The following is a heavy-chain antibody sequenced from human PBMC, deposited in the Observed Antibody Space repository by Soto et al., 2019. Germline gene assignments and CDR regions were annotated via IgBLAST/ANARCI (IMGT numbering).Heavy chain of an antibody. V-gene: IGHV1-3*01. CDR3: ARAAGIVVVPAAMDRGDFDY. Sequence: QVQLVQSGAEVKKPGASVKVSCKASGYTFTSYAMHWVRQAPGQRLEWMGWINAGNGNTKYSQKFQGRVTITRDTSASTAYLEMSSIRSEDTAVYYCARAAGIVVVPAAMDRGDFDYWGQGTLVTVSS. CDR2: INAGNGNT. CDR1: GYTFTSYA. D-gene: IGHD2-2*01. J-gene: IGHJ4*02.